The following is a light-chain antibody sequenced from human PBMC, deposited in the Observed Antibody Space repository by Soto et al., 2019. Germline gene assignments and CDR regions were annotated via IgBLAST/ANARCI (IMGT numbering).Light chain of an antibody. V-gene: IGLV7-46*01. CDR1: TGAVTNSHF. J-gene: IGLJ3*02. Sequence: QAVVTQEPSLTVSPGETVTLTCGSSTGAVTNSHFPYWFQQKPGQAPRTMIYDTSNKYSWTPARFSGSLLGGKAALTLSGAQPEDEADYYCLLAYTGAWMFGGGTQLTVL. CDR2: DTS. CDR3: LLAYTGAWM.